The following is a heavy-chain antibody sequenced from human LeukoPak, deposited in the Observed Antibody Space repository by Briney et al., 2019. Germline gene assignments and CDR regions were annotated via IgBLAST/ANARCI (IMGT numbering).Heavy chain of an antibody. CDR1: GGSISSSNW. CDR2: IYHSGST. V-gene: IGHV4-4*02. Sequence: SETLSLTCAVSGGSISSSNWWSWVRQPPGKGLEWIGEIYHSGSTNYNPSLKSRVTISVDKSKNQFSLKLSSVTAADTAVYYCAREGVRFLEWLHDGWDDAFDIWGQGTMVTVSS. D-gene: IGHD3-3*01. CDR3: AREGVRFLEWLHDGWDDAFDI. J-gene: IGHJ3*02.